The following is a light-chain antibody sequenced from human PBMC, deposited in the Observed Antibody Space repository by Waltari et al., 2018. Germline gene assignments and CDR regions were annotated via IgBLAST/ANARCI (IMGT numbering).Light chain of an antibody. Sequence: EIVLTQSPATLSLSPGERATLSCWASQRVRTYVAWYQQKPSQAPRLFISDVSNRATGIPARFSGSGSGTDFTLTISSLEPEDFAIYYCQQRYSWPLTFGGGTKVEIK. CDR3: QQRYSWPLT. CDR1: QRVRTY. CDR2: DVS. J-gene: IGKJ4*01. V-gene: IGKV3-11*01.